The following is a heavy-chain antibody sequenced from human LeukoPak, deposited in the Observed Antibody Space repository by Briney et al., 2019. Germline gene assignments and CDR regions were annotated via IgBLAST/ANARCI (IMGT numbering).Heavy chain of an antibody. D-gene: IGHD3-10*01. V-gene: IGHV3-74*01. CDR3: ARGARGSGTASDY. J-gene: IGHJ4*02. CDR1: GFTFNSYW. CDR2: INSDGSGT. Sequence: GGSLRLSCATSGFTFNSYWMHWVRQAPGKGLVWVSRINSDGSGTSYADSVKGRFTISRDNAKNTLYLQMNSLRAEDTAVYYCARGARGSGTASDYWGQGTLVTVSS.